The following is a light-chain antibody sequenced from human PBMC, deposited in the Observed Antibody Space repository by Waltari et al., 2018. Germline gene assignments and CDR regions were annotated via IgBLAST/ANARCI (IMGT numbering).Light chain of an antibody. V-gene: IGKV1-39*01. Sequence: DIELTQSPSSLSASVGDRVPITCRASQSISKSVNWYRQKPGKAPNHQIYAASSLQSGVPSRFSGTGSGTDFTLTISSLQPEDVATYYCQQSYSTPKTFGQGTKVEIK. CDR1: QSISKS. CDR2: AAS. J-gene: IGKJ1*01. CDR3: QQSYSTPKT.